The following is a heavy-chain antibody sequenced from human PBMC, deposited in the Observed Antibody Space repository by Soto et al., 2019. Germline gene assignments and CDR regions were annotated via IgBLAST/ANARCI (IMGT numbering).Heavy chain of an antibody. CDR1: GGSINTYY. CDR2: VSASAGT. J-gene: IGHJ5*02. V-gene: IGHV4-4*07. CDR3: ARGAGPPWFDP. Sequence: PSEPLSLTCTVSGGSINTYYWSWIRQPAGKGLEWIGRVSASAGTNYSPSLTDRVTMSIDRSKNQFSLELTSVTAADTAIYYCARGAGPPWFDPWGQGTLVTVSS.